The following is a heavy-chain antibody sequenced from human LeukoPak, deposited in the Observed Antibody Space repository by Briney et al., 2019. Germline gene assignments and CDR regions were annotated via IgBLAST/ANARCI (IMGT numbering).Heavy chain of an antibody. Sequence: GGSLRLSCAASGFTFSSYEMNWVRQAPGKGLEWVSSITTTTSYIYYADSVKGRFTISRDDAENSLYLQMNSLRAEDTAVYYCARDLFDYMDVWGKGTTVTVSS. CDR1: GFTFSSYE. D-gene: IGHD2-21*01. V-gene: IGHV3-21*01. CDR2: ITTTTSYI. CDR3: ARDLFDYMDV. J-gene: IGHJ6*03.